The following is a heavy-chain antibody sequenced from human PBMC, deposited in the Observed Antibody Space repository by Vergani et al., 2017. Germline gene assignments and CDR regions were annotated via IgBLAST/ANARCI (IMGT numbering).Heavy chain of an antibody. Sequence: QLQLQESGPGLVKPSETLSLTCTVSGGFISSSSYYWGWIRQPPGKGLEWIGSIYYGGGTYYNPSLKSRLTIYVDTSKIQFSLKLSSVTAADTAVYYCARTRVGPSDVWGKGTTVTVSS. CDR3: ARTRVGPSDV. D-gene: IGHD1-26*01. V-gene: IGHV4-39*01. CDR2: IYYGGGT. J-gene: IGHJ6*04. CDR1: GGFISSSSYY.